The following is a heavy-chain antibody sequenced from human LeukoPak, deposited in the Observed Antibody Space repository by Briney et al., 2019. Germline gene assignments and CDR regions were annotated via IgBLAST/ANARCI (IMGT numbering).Heavy chain of an antibody. CDR1: GFIFSDYY. CDR2: ISSSGSTI. CDR3: AREYYYDSSGYSRDAFDI. D-gene: IGHD3-22*01. Sequence: GGSLRLSCAASGFIFSDYYMSWIRQAPGKGLEWVSYISSSGSTIYYADSVKGRFTISRDNAKNSLYLQMNSLRAEDTAVYYCAREYYYDSSGYSRDAFDIWGQGTMVTVSS. V-gene: IGHV3-11*01. J-gene: IGHJ3*02.